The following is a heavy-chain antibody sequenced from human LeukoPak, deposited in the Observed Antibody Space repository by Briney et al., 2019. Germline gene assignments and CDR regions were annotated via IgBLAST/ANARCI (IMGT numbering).Heavy chain of an antibody. CDR3: ARDGNPWNLDV. D-gene: IGHD1-14*01. CDR2: IYYSGRT. Sequence: SETLSLTCTVSGGSISSYYWTWIRQPPGKALEWIGYIYYSGRTSYDPSLKSRVTMSVDTSKNQFSLKLSSVTAADTAVYYCARDGNPWNLDVWGRGTLVTVSS. V-gene: IGHV4-59*01. CDR1: GGSISSYY. J-gene: IGHJ2*01.